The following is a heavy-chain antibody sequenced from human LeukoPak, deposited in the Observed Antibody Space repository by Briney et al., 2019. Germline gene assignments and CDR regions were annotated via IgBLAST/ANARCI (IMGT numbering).Heavy chain of an antibody. Sequence: GGSLRLSCAASGFIFSSHSMNWVSQAPGKGLEWISYISSRSSTIYYADSVKGRFTISRDSAKNSLYLQMNSLRDEDTAVYYCARFAYGDDSGDYWGQGTLVTVSS. V-gene: IGHV3-48*02. CDR3: ARFAYGDDSGDY. J-gene: IGHJ4*02. D-gene: IGHD4-23*01. CDR1: GFIFSSHS. CDR2: ISSRSSTI.